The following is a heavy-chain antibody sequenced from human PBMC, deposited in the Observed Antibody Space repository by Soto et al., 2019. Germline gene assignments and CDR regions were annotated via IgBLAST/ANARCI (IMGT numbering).Heavy chain of an antibody. J-gene: IGHJ6*03. V-gene: IGHV4-4*02. CDR1: SGSISSSNW. CDR3: ARYVLLGGPGYYMDV. Sequence: SGTLSLTCAVSSGSISSSNWWSWVRQPPGKGLEWIGEIYHSGSTNYNPSLKSRVTISVDKSKNQLSLKLSSVTAADTAVYYCARYVLLGGPGYYMDVWGKGTTVTVSS. CDR2: IYHSGST. D-gene: IGHD2-15*01.